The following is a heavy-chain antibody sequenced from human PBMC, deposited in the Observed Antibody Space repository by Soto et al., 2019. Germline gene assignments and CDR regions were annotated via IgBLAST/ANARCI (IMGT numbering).Heavy chain of an antibody. Sequence: QVQLAESGGGVVQPGRSLRLSCAASGFIFSNYGMHWVRQAPGQGLEWVAVIWYDGRNKYYADSVKGRFTISRDNFNNTLYLQMISLRAEDMAVYYCAREKSNTLDYWGQGTLVTVSS. CDR3: AREKSNTLDY. CDR1: GFIFSNYG. CDR2: IWYDGRNK. V-gene: IGHV3-33*01. J-gene: IGHJ4*02.